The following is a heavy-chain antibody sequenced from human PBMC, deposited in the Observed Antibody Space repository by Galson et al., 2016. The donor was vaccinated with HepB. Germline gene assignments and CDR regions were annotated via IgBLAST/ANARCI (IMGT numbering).Heavy chain of an antibody. CDR2: IRSRAYGGTT. J-gene: IGHJ4*02. CDR3: YLPGQGDTSGYYDPY. D-gene: IGHD3-22*01. CDR1: GFIFSDFD. V-gene: IGHV3-49*03. Sequence: SLRLSCAASGFIFSDFDMSWFRQAPGKGLEWVGFIRSRAYGGTTEYAAFVKGRFTISRDDSKSIAYLQMNSLKTEDTALYYCYLPGQGDTSGYYDPYWGQGTLVSVSS.